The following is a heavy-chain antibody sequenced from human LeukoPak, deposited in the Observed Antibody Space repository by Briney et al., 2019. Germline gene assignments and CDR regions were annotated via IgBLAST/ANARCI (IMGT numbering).Heavy chain of an antibody. Sequence: PSESLSLTCTVSGDSLSRSSWSWIRQSPGGGLEWIGYMFNGGTTNHNPSVKGRVTKSMVTSKDQFSLSLSSVTAADTAVYFCVRHWVHDFGGSDWYFDLWGRGTLVTVSS. CDR2: MFNGGTT. D-gene: IGHD4-23*01. CDR3: VRHWVHDFGGSDWYFDL. J-gene: IGHJ2*01. CDR1: GDSLSRSS. V-gene: IGHV4-59*08.